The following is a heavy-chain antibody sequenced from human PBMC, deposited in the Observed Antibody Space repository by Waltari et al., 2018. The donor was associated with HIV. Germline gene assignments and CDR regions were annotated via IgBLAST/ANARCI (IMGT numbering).Heavy chain of an antibody. V-gene: IGHV3-66*01. CDR3: ATSPLGVWGNWFDP. D-gene: IGHD1-26*01. CDR1: GFSVSRNY. Sequence: EVQLVESGGGLVQPGGSLRLSCAAHGFSVSRNYMSWVRQAPGKGLEWFSVIYSGGSTYYADSVKGRFTISRDNSKNTLYLQMNSLRAEDTAVYYCATSPLGVWGNWFDPWGQGTLVTVSS. J-gene: IGHJ5*02. CDR2: IYSGGST.